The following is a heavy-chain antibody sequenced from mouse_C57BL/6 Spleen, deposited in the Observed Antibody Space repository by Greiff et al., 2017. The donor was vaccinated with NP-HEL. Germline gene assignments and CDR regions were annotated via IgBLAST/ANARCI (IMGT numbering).Heavy chain of an antibody. CDR2: IDPSDSYT. D-gene: IGHD3-2*02. CDR3: ARQLRLLDY. CDR1: GYTFTSYW. V-gene: IGHV1-69*01. J-gene: IGHJ4*01. Sequence: QVQLQQPGAELVMPGASVKLSCKASGYTFTSYWMHWVKQRPGQGLEWIGEIDPSDSYTNYNQKFKGKSTLTVDKSSSTAYMQLSSLTSEDSAVYYCARQLRLLDYWGQGTSVTVSS.